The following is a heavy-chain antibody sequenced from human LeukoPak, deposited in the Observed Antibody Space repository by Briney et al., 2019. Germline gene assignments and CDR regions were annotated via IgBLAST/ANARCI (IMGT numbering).Heavy chain of an antibody. Sequence: GGSLRLSCAASGFTFTNYAIQWVRQAPGKGLEWVAVMSYDGSNKHYADSVKGRFTISRDNSKNTLYLEMNSLRAEDTAVYYCAREMNYGGQGSPVGFDIWGQGTLVTVSS. J-gene: IGHJ3*02. CDR2: MSYDGSNK. V-gene: IGHV3-30*04. CDR3: AREMNYGGQGSPVGFDI. D-gene: IGHD4-23*01. CDR1: GFTFTNYA.